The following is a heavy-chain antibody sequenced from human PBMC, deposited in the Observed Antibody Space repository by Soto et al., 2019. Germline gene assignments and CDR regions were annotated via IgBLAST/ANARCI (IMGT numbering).Heavy chain of an antibody. D-gene: IGHD3-10*01. CDR1: GYTFSNYD. V-gene: IGHV1-8*01. J-gene: IGHJ4*02. CDR2: VNPNNGDT. Sequence: QVQLVQSGAELKKPGASVKVSCKASGYTFSNYDMNWVRQATGQGPEWIGWVNPNNGDTGYAQKFQGRVTLTTDISTTTAYMELTSLRLEDTAIYYCAKVSRKGSAIDFDYWGQGTLITVSS. CDR3: AKVSRKGSAIDFDY.